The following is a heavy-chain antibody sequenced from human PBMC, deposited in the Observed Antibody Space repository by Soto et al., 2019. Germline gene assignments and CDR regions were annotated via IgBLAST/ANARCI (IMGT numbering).Heavy chain of an antibody. J-gene: IGHJ3*02. CDR3: ARSRSSGWYYGTFDI. V-gene: IGHV3-74*01. CDR2: INSDESGT. CDR1: GFTFSSYW. D-gene: IGHD6-19*01. Sequence: EVPLVESGGGLVQPGGSLRLSCAASGFTFSSYWMHWVRQAPGKGLVWVSRINSDESGTSYADSVKGRFTISRDNAKNTLYLQINSLRAEDTAVYYCARSRSSGWYYGTFDIWGQGTMVTVSS.